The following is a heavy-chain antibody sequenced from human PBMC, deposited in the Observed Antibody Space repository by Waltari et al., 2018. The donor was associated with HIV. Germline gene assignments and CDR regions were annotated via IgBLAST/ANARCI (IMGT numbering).Heavy chain of an antibody. D-gene: IGHD4-17*01. CDR1: GYTFTDYS. Sequence: QVQLVQSGAEVKKPGASAKVSCKASGYTFTDYSIYWVRPARGQGLEWMGRINLNSGVTNYAQKFQGRVIMTRDTSISTAYMELSRLRSDDTAVYYCARVVNYGDNSVYYGMDVWGQGTTVTVSS. V-gene: IGHV1-2*06. CDR2: INLNSGVT. J-gene: IGHJ6*02. CDR3: ARVVNYGDNSVYYGMDV.